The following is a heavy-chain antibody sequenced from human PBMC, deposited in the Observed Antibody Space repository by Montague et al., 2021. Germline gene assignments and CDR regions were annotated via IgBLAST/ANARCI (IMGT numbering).Heavy chain of an antibody. V-gene: IGHV3-74*01. CDR2: ITSDGSDT. Sequence: SLRLSCAASGSSFSSLWMHWVRQAPGKGLVWVSQITSDGSDTNYADSVKGRFTISRDNAKSTLYLQMNSLRDEDTAVYYCVRDRPTAWFDSWGQGTLVIVSS. J-gene: IGHJ5*01. CDR1: GSSFSSLW. D-gene: IGHD5-18*01. CDR3: VRDRPTAWFDS.